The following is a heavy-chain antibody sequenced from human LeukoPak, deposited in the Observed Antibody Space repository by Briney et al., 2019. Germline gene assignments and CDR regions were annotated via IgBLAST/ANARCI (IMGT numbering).Heavy chain of an antibody. CDR2: INSNSGGT. CDR1: GYTFTDYY. J-gene: IGHJ4*02. D-gene: IGHD3-16*01. V-gene: IGHV1-2*02. Sequence: ASVKVSCKASGYTFTDYYMHWVRQAPGQGLEWMGLINSNSGGTNYAQKFQGRVTMTRDTSITTAYMELSSLRSDDTAVYYCARVLVPAGGGVVDYWGQGTLVTVSS. CDR3: ARVLVPAGGGVVDY.